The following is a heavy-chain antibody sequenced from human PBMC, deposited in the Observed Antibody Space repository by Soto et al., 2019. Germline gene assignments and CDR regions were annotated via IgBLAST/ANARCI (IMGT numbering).Heavy chain of an antibody. D-gene: IGHD1-26*01. CDR2: ISYDGSYK. J-gene: IGHJ2*01. V-gene: IGHV3-30-3*01. CDR3: ASDWDRGGGSYLWKFEL. CDR1: GFALTPYA. Sequence: QVQLVESGAGVVQPGRSLRLSCAASGFALTPYAMHWVRQAPGKGLEWVAIISYDGSYKSYGDSVKGRFTISRDNSEHSLYLQVDSLAAEDTAVYYCASDWDRGGGSYLWKFELWGRGTLVTVSS.